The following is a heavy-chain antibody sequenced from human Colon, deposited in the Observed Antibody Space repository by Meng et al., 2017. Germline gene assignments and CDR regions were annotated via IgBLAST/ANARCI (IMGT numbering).Heavy chain of an antibody. J-gene: IGHJ4*02. Sequence: ASVKVSCKASGYTFTSQFMHWFRQAPGQGLEWMGIITPSDGDTTYTQKFEGRVTMTRDTSSNTVYMELSSLTSEDTAVYYCARGSWGYPYYWGQGTRVTVSS. CDR2: ITPSDGDT. CDR3: ARGSWGYPYY. CDR1: GYTFTSQF. D-gene: IGHD7-27*01. V-gene: IGHV1-46*01.